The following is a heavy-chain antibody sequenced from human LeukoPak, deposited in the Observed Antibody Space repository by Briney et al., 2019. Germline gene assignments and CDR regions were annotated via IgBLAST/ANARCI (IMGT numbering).Heavy chain of an antibody. CDR1: GGTFSNYA. V-gene: IGHV1-69*04. CDR3: ARAAKVAGKNFDY. Sequence: VASVKVSCKASGGTFSNYAISWVRQAPGQGLEWMGRIIPILGIANYAQKFQGRVTITADKSTSTAYMELSSLRSEDTAVYYCARAAKVAGKNFDYWGQGTLVTVSS. CDR2: IIPILGIA. D-gene: IGHD6-19*01. J-gene: IGHJ4*02.